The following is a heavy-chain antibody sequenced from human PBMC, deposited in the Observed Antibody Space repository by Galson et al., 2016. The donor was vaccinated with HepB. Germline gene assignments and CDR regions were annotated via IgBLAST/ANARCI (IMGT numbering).Heavy chain of an antibody. J-gene: IGHJ3*01. V-gene: IGHV1-18*01. CDR3: AGGADAFDA. Sequence: SVKVSCKASGYSYSTYGIAWVRQAPGQGLEWMGWISVYNGITRYPQRFQGRVTVTSDTSTSTAYMELRSLRSDDTAVYYCAGGADAFDAWGQGTLVIVSS. CDR2: ISVYNGIT. CDR1: GYSYSTYG.